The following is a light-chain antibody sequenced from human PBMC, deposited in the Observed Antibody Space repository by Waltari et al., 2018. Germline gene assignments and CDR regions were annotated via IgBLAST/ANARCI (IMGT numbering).Light chain of an antibody. V-gene: IGLV3-9*01. CDR2: RST. J-gene: IGLJ2*01. CDR3: QVWDNFTLI. Sequence: SYELTQPLSVSVALGQTAKIPCGGINIASKNVPWYQQKPGQAPVLVIFRSTDRPSGIPGQFSGSNSGNTATLTISRAQAGDEADYYCQVWDNFTLIFGGGTKLTVL. CDR1: NIASKN.